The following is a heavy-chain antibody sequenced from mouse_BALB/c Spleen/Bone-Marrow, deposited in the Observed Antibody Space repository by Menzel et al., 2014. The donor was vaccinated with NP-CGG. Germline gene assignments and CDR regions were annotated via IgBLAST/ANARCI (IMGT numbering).Heavy chain of an antibody. V-gene: IGHV14-4*02. Sequence: EVKLVESGAGLVRSGASVKLSCTGSGFNIKDSYIHWVKQRPGQGLEWIGWIDPENGDTEYAPKFQGKATMTADTSSNTAYLQLSSLTSEDTAVYYCTPYDNYGWEYWGQGTSVTVSS. J-gene: IGHJ4*01. D-gene: IGHD2-10*02. CDR3: TPYDNYGWEY. CDR2: IDPENGDT. CDR1: GFNIKDSY.